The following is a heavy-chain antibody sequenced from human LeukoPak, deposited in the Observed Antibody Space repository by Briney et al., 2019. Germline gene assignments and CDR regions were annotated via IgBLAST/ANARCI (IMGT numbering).Heavy chain of an antibody. J-gene: IGHJ4*02. CDR1: GSFFTSYW. Sequence: GAALEISCKGSGSFFTSYWIGGGRQLPGKGLEWMGISYPGDSDTRDSPSFQGQVTISAHKSISTAYLQWSSLKASDTAMYYCARRLGVHYFDYWGQGTLVTVSS. V-gene: IGHV5-51*01. CDR3: ARRLGVHYFDY. CDR2: SYPGDSDT. D-gene: IGHD3-10*01.